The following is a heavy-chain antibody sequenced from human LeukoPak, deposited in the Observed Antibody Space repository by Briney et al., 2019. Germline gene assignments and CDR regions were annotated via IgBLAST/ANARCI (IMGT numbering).Heavy chain of an antibody. CDR2: INPNSGGT. V-gene: IGHV1-2*02. Sequence: ASVKVSCKASEYTFTGYYMHWVRQAPGQGLEWMGWINPNSGGTNYAQKFQGRVTMTRETSISTAYMELSRLRSDDTAVYYCARDRAYSYGPFDYWGQGTLVTVSP. CDR1: EYTFTGYY. CDR3: ARDRAYSYGPFDY. J-gene: IGHJ4*02. D-gene: IGHD5-18*01.